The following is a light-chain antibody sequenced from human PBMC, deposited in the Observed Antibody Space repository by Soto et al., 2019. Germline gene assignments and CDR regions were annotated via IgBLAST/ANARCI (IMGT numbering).Light chain of an antibody. CDR2: AVS. J-gene: IGKJ2*01. V-gene: IGKV3-20*01. Sequence: EIVLTQSPGTLSLSPGERATLSCRASQSITSNYLAWYQQKPGQAPRLLVYAVSARPNGIPDRFSGSGSGTDFTLTISRLEPEDFALYYCQQYGRSPYTFGQGTKLEIK. CDR1: QSITSNY. CDR3: QQYGRSPYT.